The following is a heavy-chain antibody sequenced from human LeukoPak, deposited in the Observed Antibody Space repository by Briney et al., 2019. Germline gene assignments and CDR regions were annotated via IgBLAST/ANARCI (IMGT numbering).Heavy chain of an antibody. CDR2: IKDDGSEK. D-gene: IGHD3-10*01. V-gene: IGHV3-7*01. Sequence: PGGSLRLSCAASGFTFRSNWMSWVRQAPGKGLEWVANIKDDGSEKYYVDSVKGRFTISRENAKNSLYLQMNSLRAEDTAVYYCTRWGHYGIDHWGQGTLVTVSS. J-gene: IGHJ4*02. CDR3: TRWGHYGIDH. CDR1: GFTFRSNW.